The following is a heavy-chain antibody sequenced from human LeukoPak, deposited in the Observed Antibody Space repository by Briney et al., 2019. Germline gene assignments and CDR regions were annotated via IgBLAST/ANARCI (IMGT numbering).Heavy chain of an antibody. CDR3: ARTNGPSGSFYFDY. J-gene: IGHJ4*02. Sequence: SETLSLTCTVSGGSISSYYWSWIRQPPGKGLEWIGYLSPSESTYYNPSLKSRVTISVDRSKNQFSLNLSSVTAADTAVYYCARTNGPSGSFYFDYWGQGTLVTVSS. V-gene: IGHV4-4*09. CDR2: LSPSEST. CDR1: GGSISSYY. D-gene: IGHD1-26*01.